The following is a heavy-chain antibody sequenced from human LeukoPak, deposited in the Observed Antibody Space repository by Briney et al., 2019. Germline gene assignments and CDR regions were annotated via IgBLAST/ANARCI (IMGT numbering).Heavy chain of an antibody. Sequence: GASVKVSCKASGYTFTSYGISWVRQAPGQGLEWTGWISAYNGNTNYAQKLQGRVTMTTDTSTSTAYMELRSLRSDDTAVYYCARDPAAGYYYGMDVWGQGTTVTVSS. CDR2: ISAYNGNT. J-gene: IGHJ6*02. D-gene: IGHD2-2*01. CDR1: GYTFTSYG. CDR3: ARDPAAGYYYGMDV. V-gene: IGHV1-18*01.